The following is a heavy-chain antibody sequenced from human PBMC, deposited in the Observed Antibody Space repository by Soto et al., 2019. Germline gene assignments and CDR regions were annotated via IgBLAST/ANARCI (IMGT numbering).Heavy chain of an antibody. V-gene: IGHV3-74*01. CDR1: GFTFSNYW. CDR3: ARGYPNYSNFAN. CDR2: INNDGSDP. Sequence: EVQLVESGGGLFQPEGSLRLSCEASGFTFSNYWMHWVRQAPGKGLVWVSRINNDGSDPIYADSVKGRFTISRDNAKNTVYLQMISLRAEDTAVYYCARGYPNYSNFANWGQGSLVTVTS. D-gene: IGHD2-21*01. J-gene: IGHJ4*02.